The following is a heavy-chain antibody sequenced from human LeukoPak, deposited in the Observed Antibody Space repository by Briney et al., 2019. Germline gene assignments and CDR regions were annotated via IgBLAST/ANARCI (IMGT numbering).Heavy chain of an antibody. D-gene: IGHD6-13*01. J-gene: IGHJ5*02. CDR1: GYTFTSNH. V-gene: IGHV1-46*01. Sequence: ASVKVSCKASGYTFTSNHIHWVRQAPGQGLEWMGVINPSGDSTSYAQKFQGRVTMTRDTSTSTVYMELSSLRSEDTAIYYCAKLAASETGEGSWGQGTLVTVSS. CDR2: INPSGDST. CDR3: AKLAASETGEGS.